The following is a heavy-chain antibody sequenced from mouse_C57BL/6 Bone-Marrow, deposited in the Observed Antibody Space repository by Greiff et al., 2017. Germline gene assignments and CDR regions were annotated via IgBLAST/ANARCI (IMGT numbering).Heavy chain of an antibody. Sequence: VQLQQSGPELVKPGASVKISCKASGYTFTDYYMNWVKQSHGKSLEWIGDINPNNGGTSYNQKFKGKATLTVDKSSRTAYMELRSLTSDDSAVYYCADYEFAYWGQGTLVTVSA. CDR3: ADYEFAY. V-gene: IGHV1-26*01. D-gene: IGHD1-1*01. J-gene: IGHJ3*01. CDR1: GYTFTDYY. CDR2: INPNNGGT.